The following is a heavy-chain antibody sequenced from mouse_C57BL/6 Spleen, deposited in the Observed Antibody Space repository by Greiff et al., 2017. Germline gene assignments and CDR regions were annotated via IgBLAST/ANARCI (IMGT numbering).Heavy chain of an antibody. CDR1: GYTFTDYN. CDR2: INPNNGGT. CDR3: AIYGSSYGYYAMDY. Sequence: EVKLQESGPELVKPGASVKMSCKASGYTFTDYNMHWVKQSHGKSLEWIGYINPNNGGTSYNQKFKGKATLTVNKSSSTAYMELRSLTSEDSAVYYCAIYGSSYGYYAMDYWGQGTSVTVSS. J-gene: IGHJ4*01. V-gene: IGHV1-22*01. D-gene: IGHD1-1*01.